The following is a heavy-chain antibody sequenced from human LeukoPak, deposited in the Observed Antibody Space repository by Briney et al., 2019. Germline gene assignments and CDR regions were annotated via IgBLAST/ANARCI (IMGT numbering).Heavy chain of an antibody. V-gene: IGHV5-51*01. CDR2: IYPGESDT. J-gene: IGHJ3*02. D-gene: IGHD2-21*01. Sequence: GESLKISCKGFGYSFTSYWIGWVRQIPGKGLGWMGIIYPGESDTRYSPSFQGPVTLSADKSISTAYLQWSSLKASDTAMYYCARHISRGPFDIWGQGTMVTVSS. CDR1: GYSFTSYW. CDR3: ARHISRGPFDI.